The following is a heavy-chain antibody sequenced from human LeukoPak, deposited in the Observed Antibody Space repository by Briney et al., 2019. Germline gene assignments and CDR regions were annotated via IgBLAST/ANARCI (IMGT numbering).Heavy chain of an antibody. CDR3: VRGQLWSYYHDY. CDR1: GFTFSSYW. V-gene: IGHV3-74*01. CDR2: IKGDERST. D-gene: IGHD5-18*01. J-gene: IGHJ4*02. Sequence: GGSLRLSCAASGFTFSSYWLHWVRQAPGKGLVWVSRIKGDERSTNYADSVKGRFTISRDNAKNTVYLEMNSLRAEDTAVYYCVRGQLWSYYHDYWGQGTLVTVSS.